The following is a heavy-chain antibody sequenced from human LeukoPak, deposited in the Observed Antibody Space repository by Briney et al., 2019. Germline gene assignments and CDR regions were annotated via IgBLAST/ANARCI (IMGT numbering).Heavy chain of an antibody. V-gene: IGHV3-7*03. J-gene: IGHJ4*02. D-gene: IGHD6-19*01. CDR3: ARVSDISVAAYFDY. CDR2: IKQDGSEK. CDR1: GFTFSDYW. Sequence: GGSLRLSCSASGFTFSDYWMTWVRQAPGKGLEWVANIKQDGSEKYYVDSVKDRFTISRDNAKNSLYLQMNSLRAEDTALYYCARVSDISVAAYFDYWGQGTLVTVSS.